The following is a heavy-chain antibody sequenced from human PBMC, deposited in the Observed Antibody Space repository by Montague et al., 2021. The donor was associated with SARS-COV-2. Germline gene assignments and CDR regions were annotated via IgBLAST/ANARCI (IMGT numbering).Heavy chain of an antibody. J-gene: IGHJ4*02. CDR1: GFTFSSYA. V-gene: IGHV3-23*01. Sequence: SLRLSCAASGFTFSSYAMGWVRQAPGKGPEWVSAHSGSGGSTYFXXSLQGRFTISRDNPKNTLYLQMHSLRAEDTAVYYCARYSSSSTTPFDYWGQGTLVTVSS. CDR2: HSGSGGST. CDR3: ARYSSSSTTPFDY. D-gene: IGHD6-6*01.